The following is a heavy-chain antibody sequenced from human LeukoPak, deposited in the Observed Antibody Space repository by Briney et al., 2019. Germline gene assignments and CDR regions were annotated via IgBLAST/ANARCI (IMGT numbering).Heavy chain of an antibody. CDR1: GYTFTSYG. J-gene: IGHJ4*02. D-gene: IGHD3-10*01. CDR2: ISAYNGNT. CDR3: ARDYLFGGSGSYWEV. Sequence: GASVKVSCKASGYTFTSYGISWVRQAPGQGLEWMGWISAYNGNTNYAQKLQGRVTMTTDTSTSTAYMELRSLRSDDTAVYYCARDYLFGGSGSYWEVWGQGTLVTVSS. V-gene: IGHV1-18*01.